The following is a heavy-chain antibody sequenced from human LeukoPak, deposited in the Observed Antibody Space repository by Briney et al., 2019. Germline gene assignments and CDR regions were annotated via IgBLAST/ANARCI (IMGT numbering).Heavy chain of an antibody. Sequence: SETLSLTCTVSGGSISSSSYYWGWIRQPPGKGLEWIGSIYYSGSTYYNPSLKGRVTISVDTSTNQFSLKLSSVTAADTAVYYCARGRRTYYYGSGLLGGFDYRGQGTLVTVSS. V-gene: IGHV4-39*01. CDR1: GGSISSSSYY. J-gene: IGHJ4*02. CDR3: ARGRRTYYYGSGLLGGFDY. D-gene: IGHD3-10*01. CDR2: IYYSGST.